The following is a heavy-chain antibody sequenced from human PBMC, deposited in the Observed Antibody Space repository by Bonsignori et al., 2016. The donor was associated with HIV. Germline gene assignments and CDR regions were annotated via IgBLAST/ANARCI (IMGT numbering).Heavy chain of an antibody. CDR2: ISSSSSYI. Sequence: WIRQPPGKGLEWVSSISSSSSYIYYADSVKGRFTISRDNAKNSLYLQMNSLRAEDTAVYYCARGAGGYYDSSGLKAFDIWGQGTMVTVSS. D-gene: IGHD3-22*01. CDR3: ARGAGGYYDSSGLKAFDI. J-gene: IGHJ3*02. V-gene: IGHV3-21*01.